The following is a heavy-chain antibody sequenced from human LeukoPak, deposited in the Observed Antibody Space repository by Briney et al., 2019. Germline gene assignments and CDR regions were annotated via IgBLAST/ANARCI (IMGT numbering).Heavy chain of an antibody. J-gene: IGHJ4*02. CDR2: INQDGSEK. D-gene: IGHD6-19*01. Sequence: PGGSLRLSCAASGFTFSSYWMSWVRQAPGKGLEWVANINQDGSEKYYVDSVKGRFTISRDNAKNSLYLQMNSLRAEDTAVYYCARDLPFSSSGWYPPPHWGQGTLVTVSS. CDR3: ARDLPFSSSGWYPPPH. CDR1: GFTFSSYW. V-gene: IGHV3-7*01.